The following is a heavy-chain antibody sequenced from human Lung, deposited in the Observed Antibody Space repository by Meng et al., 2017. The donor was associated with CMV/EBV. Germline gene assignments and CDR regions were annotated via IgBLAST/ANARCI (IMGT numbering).Heavy chain of an antibody. CDR2: IYSGGST. Sequence: ESLKISCAASGFTVSSNYMSWVRQAPGKGLEWVSVIYSGGSTYYADSVKGRFTISRDNSKNTLYLQINSLRAEDTAVYYCAQGPPFDYWGQGTLVTVSS. V-gene: IGHV3-66*02. CDR1: GFTVSSNY. CDR3: AQGPPFDY. J-gene: IGHJ4*02.